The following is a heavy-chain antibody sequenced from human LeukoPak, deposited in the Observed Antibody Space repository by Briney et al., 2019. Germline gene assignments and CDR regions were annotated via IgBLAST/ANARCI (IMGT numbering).Heavy chain of an antibody. CDR3: AKTDGVARYAFDI. Sequence: GGSLRLSCAASGFTFSSYGMSWVRQAPGKGLEWVSAISGSGGSTYYADSVKGRFTISRDNSKNTLYLQMNSLRAEDTAVYYCAKTDGVARYAFDIWGQGTMVTVSS. J-gene: IGHJ3*02. V-gene: IGHV3-23*01. CDR2: ISGSGGST. CDR1: GFTFSSYG. D-gene: IGHD5-12*01.